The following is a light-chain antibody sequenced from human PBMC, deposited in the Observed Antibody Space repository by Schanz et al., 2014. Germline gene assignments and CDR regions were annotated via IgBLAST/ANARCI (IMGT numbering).Light chain of an antibody. CDR3: SAYVQGRNFVA. J-gene: IGLJ2*01. V-gene: IGLV2-14*01. Sequence: QSALTQPASVSGPPGQSITISCTGTSSDVGAYNYVSWYQQPPGKAPKLIIYDVSNRPSGVSGRFSGSKSGNTASLTISGLQAEDEADYYCSAYVQGRNFVAFGGGTKLTVL. CDR2: DVS. CDR1: SSDVGAYNY.